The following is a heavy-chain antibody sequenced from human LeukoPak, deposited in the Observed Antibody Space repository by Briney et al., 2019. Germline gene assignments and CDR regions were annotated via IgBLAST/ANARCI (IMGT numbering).Heavy chain of an antibody. J-gene: IGHJ6*03. Sequence: PGGSLRLSCAASGFTFSSSDMHWVRQAPGKGLEGVAFIRYDGNNKYYADSVKGRFTISRDNSKNTLYLQMNSLRAEDTAVYNCAKGDFYGSARDYYYYMDVWGKGTTVTISS. CDR1: GFTFSSSD. D-gene: IGHD3-10*01. CDR3: AKGDFYGSARDYYYYMDV. CDR2: IRYDGNNK. V-gene: IGHV3-30*02.